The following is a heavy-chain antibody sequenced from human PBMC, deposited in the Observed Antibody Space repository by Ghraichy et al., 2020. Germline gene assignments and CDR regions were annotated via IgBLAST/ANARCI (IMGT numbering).Heavy chain of an antibody. V-gene: IGHV1-69*13. Sequence: SVKVSCKASGGTFSSYAISWVRQAPGQGLEWMGGIIPIFGTANYAQKFQGRVTITADESTSTAYMELSSLRSEDTAVYYCARAVVRAHYYDSSGYYYRAFDIWGQGTMVTVSS. CDR1: GGTFSSYA. D-gene: IGHD3-22*01. J-gene: IGHJ3*02. CDR2: IIPIFGTA. CDR3: ARAVVRAHYYDSSGYYYRAFDI.